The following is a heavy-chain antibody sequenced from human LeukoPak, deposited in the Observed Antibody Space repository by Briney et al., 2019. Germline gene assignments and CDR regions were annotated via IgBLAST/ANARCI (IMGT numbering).Heavy chain of an antibody. J-gene: IGHJ4*02. D-gene: IGHD4-11*01. CDR3: VRDRETTVTTLDF. CDR1: GFIFSSYW. Sequence: GGSLRLSCAASGFIFSSYWMHWFRQVPGKRLVWVSRISGDGSSTTYADSVKGRFTISRDNAKNTLYLQMSSLRAEDTAVYYCVRDRETTVTTLDFWGQGTVVTVSS. V-gene: IGHV3-74*03. CDR2: ISGDGSST.